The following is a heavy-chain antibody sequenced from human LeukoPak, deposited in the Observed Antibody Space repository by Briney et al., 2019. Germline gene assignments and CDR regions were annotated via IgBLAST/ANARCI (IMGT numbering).Heavy chain of an antibody. Sequence: GGSLRLSCAASGFTFSTYDMHWVRQAPGKGLEWVAVISDDGGNKNYADSVKGRVTISRDNSKNTQFLQMNSLRPEDTAVYYCAKDSSSSNYYYGMDVWGQGTTVTASS. J-gene: IGHJ6*02. D-gene: IGHD6-6*01. CDR1: GFTFSTYD. CDR3: AKDSSSSNYYYGMDV. CDR2: ISDDGGNK. V-gene: IGHV3-30*18.